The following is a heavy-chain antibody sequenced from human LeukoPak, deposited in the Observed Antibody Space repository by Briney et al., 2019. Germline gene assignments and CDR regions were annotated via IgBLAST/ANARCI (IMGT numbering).Heavy chain of an antibody. CDR3: ARAGGYYDFWSGYFRGNWFDP. CDR2: INHSGST. Sequence: SETLSLTCAVYGGSFSGYYWSWIRQPPGKGLEWIGEINHSGSTYYNPSLKSRVTISVDTSKNQFSLKLSSVTAADTAVYYCARAGGYYDFWSGYFRGNWFDPWGQGTLVTVSS. J-gene: IGHJ5*02. V-gene: IGHV4-34*01. D-gene: IGHD3-3*01. CDR1: GGSFSGYY.